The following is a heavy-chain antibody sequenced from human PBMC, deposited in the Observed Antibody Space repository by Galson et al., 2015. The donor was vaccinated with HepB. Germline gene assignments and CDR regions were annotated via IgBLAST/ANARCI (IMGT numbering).Heavy chain of an antibody. CDR2: ISSSSSYI. CDR3: AIHHIHIVVVAATQNLGNDY. D-gene: IGHD2-15*01. V-gene: IGHV3-21*01. Sequence: SLRLSCAASGFTFSSYSMNWVRQAPGKGLEWVSSISSSSSYIYYADSVKGRFTISRDNAKNSLYLQMNSLRAEDTAVYYCAIHHIHIVVVAATQNLGNDYWGQGTLVTVSS. CDR1: GFTFSSYS. J-gene: IGHJ4*02.